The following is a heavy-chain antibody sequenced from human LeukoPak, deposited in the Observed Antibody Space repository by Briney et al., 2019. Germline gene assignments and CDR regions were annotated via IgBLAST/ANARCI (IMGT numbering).Heavy chain of an antibody. Sequence: ASVKVSCKVSGYTLTELSMHWVRQAPGKGLEWMGGFDPEDGETIYAQKFQGRVTMTEDTSTDTAYMELSSLRSEDTAVYYCARDRRYYGSGSYNTPFYFDYWGQGTLVTVSS. CDR1: GYTLTELS. V-gene: IGHV1-24*01. CDR3: ARDRRYYGSGSYNTPFYFDY. J-gene: IGHJ4*02. D-gene: IGHD3-10*01. CDR2: FDPEDGET.